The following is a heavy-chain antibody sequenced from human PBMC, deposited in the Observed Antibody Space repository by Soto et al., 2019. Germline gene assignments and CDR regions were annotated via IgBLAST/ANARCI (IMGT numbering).Heavy chain of an antibody. Sequence: QVQLVESGGGVVQPGGSLRLSCAASGFTFSSYAMHWVRQAPGKGLEWVTTISHDGNNKFYADSVKGRFTISRDNAENSLYLQMNSLRAEDTGLYYCARDQDYYDLYYHGMDVWGQGTTVTVSS. CDR1: GFTFSSYA. CDR2: ISHDGNNK. V-gene: IGHV3-30-3*01. CDR3: ARDQDYYDLYYHGMDV. D-gene: IGHD3-22*01. J-gene: IGHJ6*02.